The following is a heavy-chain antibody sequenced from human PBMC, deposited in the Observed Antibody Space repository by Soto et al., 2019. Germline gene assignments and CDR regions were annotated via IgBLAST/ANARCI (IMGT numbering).Heavy chain of an antibody. CDR2: IFHDGTA. J-gene: IGHJ4*02. D-gene: IGHD3-10*01. Sequence: SETLSLTCAVSGVSISSGNWWTWVRQSPQRGLEYIGEIFHDGTANYYPSFEGRVAISVDTSKNQFSLKLTSVTAADTAIYFCARLVYDTRLNYMYFDFWGQGTLVTVSS. CDR3: ARLVYDTRLNYMYFDF. V-gene: IGHV4-4*02. CDR1: GVSISSGNW.